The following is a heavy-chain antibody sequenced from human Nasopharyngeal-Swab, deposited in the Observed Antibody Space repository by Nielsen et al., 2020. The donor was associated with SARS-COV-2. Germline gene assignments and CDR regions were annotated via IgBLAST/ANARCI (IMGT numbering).Heavy chain of an antibody. Sequence: SETLSLTCTVSGGSISSSSYYWGWIRQPPGKGLEWIGSIYYSGSTYYNPSLKSRVTISVDTSKNQFSLKLSSVTAADTAVYYCARDRQQQPVLGYFDLWGRGTLVTVSS. J-gene: IGHJ2*01. CDR1: GGSISSSSYY. CDR2: IYYSGST. CDR3: ARDRQQQPVLGYFDL. V-gene: IGHV4-39*07. D-gene: IGHD6-13*01.